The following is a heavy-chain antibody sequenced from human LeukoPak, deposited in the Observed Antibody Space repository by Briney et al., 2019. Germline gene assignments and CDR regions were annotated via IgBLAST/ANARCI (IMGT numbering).Heavy chain of an antibody. D-gene: IGHD3-10*01. CDR1: GFTFSSYS. CDR3: ARAPPYYYGSGSYYGE. Sequence: GGSLRLSCAASGFTFSSYSMNWVRQAPGKGLEWVSSISSSSSYIYYADSVKGRFTTSRDNAKNSLYLQMNSLRAEDTAVYYCARAPPYYYGSGSYYGEWGQGTLVTVSS. J-gene: IGHJ4*02. V-gene: IGHV3-21*01. CDR2: ISSSSSYI.